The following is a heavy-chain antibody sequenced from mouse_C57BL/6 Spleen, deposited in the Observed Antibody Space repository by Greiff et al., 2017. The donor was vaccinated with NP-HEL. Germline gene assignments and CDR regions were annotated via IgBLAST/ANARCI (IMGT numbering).Heavy chain of an antibody. V-gene: IGHV1-54*01. D-gene: IGHD1-1*01. CDR1: GYAFTNYL. CDR3: ARSHYGSSSAWFAY. Sequence: VNVVESGAELVRPGTSVKVSCKASGYAFTNYLIEWVKQRPGQGLEWIGVINPGSGGTNYNEKFKGKATLTADKSSSTAYMQLSSLTSEDSAVYFCARSHYGSSSAWFAYWGQGTLVTVSA. J-gene: IGHJ3*01. CDR2: INPGSGGT.